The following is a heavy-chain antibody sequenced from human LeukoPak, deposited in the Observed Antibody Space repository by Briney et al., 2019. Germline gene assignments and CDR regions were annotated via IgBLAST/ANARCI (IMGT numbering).Heavy chain of an antibody. CDR1: GYTFTSYD. CDR3: ARGRGKNKGYGYGYTGDY. J-gene: IGHJ4*02. CDR2: MNPNSGNT. V-gene: IGHV1-8*01. Sequence: ASVKVSCKASGYTFTSYDINWVRQATGQGLEWMGWMNPNSGNTGYAQKFQGRVTMTRNTSISTAYMELSSLRSEDTAVYYCARGRGKNKGYGYGYTGDYWGQGTLVTVSS. D-gene: IGHD5-18*01.